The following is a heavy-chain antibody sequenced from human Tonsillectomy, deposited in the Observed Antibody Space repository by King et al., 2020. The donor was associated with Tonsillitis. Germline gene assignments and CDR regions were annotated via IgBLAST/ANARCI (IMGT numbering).Heavy chain of an antibody. Sequence: VQLVESGAEVKKPGESLKISCKGSGYSFTSYWIGWVRQMPGKGLEWMGIIYPGDSDTRYSPSFQGQVTISADKSISTAYLQWSSLEGADTAMYYCARRGHYDSSGYYYGGAIDIWGQGTIVTVSS. CDR3: ARRGHYDSSGYYYGGAIDI. CDR2: IYPGDSDT. J-gene: IGHJ3*02. CDR1: GYSFTSYW. V-gene: IGHV5-51*01. D-gene: IGHD3-22*01.